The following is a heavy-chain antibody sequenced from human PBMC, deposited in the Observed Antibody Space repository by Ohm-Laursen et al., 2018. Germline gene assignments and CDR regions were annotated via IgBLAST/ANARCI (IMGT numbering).Heavy chain of an antibody. D-gene: IGHD4-11*01. V-gene: IGHV3-23*01. CDR2: ISGSGGST. J-gene: IGHJ6*02. CDR3: ARGVTTDYGMDV. Sequence: LSLTCAASGFTFSSYAMSWVRQAPGKGLEWVSAISGSGGSTYYADSVKGRFTISRDNSKNILYLQMNSLKAEDTAVYYCARGVTTDYGMDVWGQGTTITVSS. CDR1: GFTFSSYA.